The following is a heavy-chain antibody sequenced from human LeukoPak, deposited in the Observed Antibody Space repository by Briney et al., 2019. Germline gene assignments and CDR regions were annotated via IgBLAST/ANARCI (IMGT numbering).Heavy chain of an antibody. CDR3: AKDLRPGIAAAVTNY. CDR2: ISGSGGST. Sequence: PGGSLRLSCAASGFTFSSYAMSWVRQAPGKGLEWVSAISGSGGSTYYAGSVKGRFTISRDNSKNTLYPQMNSLRAEDTAVYYCAKDLRPGIAAAVTNYWGQGTLVTVSS. J-gene: IGHJ4*02. CDR1: GFTFSSYA. D-gene: IGHD6-13*01. V-gene: IGHV3-23*01.